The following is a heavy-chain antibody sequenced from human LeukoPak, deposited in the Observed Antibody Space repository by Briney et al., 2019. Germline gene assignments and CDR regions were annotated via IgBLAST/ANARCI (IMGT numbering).Heavy chain of an antibody. CDR3: ARDLYYYDSSGYYATLGY. V-gene: IGHV4-34*01. D-gene: IGHD3-22*01. CDR2: INHSGST. Sequence: SETLSLTCAVYGGSFSGYYWCWIRQPPGKGLEWIGEINHSGSTNYNPSLKSRVTISVDTSKNQFSLKLSSVTAADTAVYYCARDLYYYDSSGYYATLGYWGQGTLVTVSS. CDR1: GGSFSGYY. J-gene: IGHJ4*02.